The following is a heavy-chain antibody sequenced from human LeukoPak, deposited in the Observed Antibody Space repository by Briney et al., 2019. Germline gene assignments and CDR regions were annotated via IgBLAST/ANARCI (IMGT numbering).Heavy chain of an antibody. V-gene: IGHV4-30-2*01. CDR3: ARERKYGYSSSLFDY. Sequence: PSETLSLTCTVSGGSISSGGYCWSWIRQPPGKGLEWIGYIYHSGSTYYNPSLKSRVTISVDRSKNQFSLKLSSVTAADTAVYYCARERKYGYSSSLFDYWGQGTLVTVSS. D-gene: IGHD6-13*01. CDR1: GGSISSGGYC. CDR2: IYHSGST. J-gene: IGHJ4*02.